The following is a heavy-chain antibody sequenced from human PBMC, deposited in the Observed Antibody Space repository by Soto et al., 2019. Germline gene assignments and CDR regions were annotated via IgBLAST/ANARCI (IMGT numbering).Heavy chain of an antibody. J-gene: IGHJ4*02. CDR3: AGDSPYCSSTSGDEGAPLG. V-gene: IGHV1-69*08. CDR1: GGTFSSYT. CDR2: IIPILCIA. D-gene: IGHD2-2*01. Sequence: QVQLVQSGAEVKKPGSSVKVSCKASGGTFSSYTISWVRQAPGQGLEWMGRIIPILCIANYAQKFQGRVTITADKSTSTAYREPSSLRAEDTAVYYCAGDSPYCSSTSGDEGAPLGWGQGTLVTVAS.